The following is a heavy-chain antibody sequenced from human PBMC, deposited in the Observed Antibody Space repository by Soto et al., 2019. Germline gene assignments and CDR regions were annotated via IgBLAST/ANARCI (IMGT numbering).Heavy chain of an antibody. CDR3: ARDRSYYDSSGSYSPPY. Sequence: EVQLLESGGGLVQPGGSLRLSCAASGFTFSSYAMNWVRQAPGKGLEWVSAISGSAATTHFADSVKGRFTISRDNSKNTLYLQMNSLRAEDTAVYYCARDRSYYDSSGSYSPPYWGQGTLVTGSS. J-gene: IGHJ4*02. D-gene: IGHD3-22*01. CDR2: ISGSAATT. V-gene: IGHV3-23*01. CDR1: GFTFSSYA.